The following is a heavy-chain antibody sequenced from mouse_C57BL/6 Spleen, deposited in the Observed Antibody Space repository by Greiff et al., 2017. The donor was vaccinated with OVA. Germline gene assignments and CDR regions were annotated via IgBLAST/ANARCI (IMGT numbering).Heavy chain of an antibody. V-gene: IGHV1-18*01. CDR3: ARGDYDRFDY. CDR2: INPNNGGT. J-gene: IGHJ3*01. CDR1: GYTFTDYN. Sequence: EVKLMESGPELVKPGASVKIPCKASGYTFTDYNMDWVKQSHGKSLEWIGDINPNNGGTIYNQKFKGKATLTVDKSSSTAYMELRSLTSEDTAVYYCARGDYDRFDYWGQGTLVTVSA. D-gene: IGHD2-4*01.